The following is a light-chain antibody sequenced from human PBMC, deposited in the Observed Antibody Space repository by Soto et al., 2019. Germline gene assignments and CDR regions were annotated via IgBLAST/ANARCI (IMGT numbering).Light chain of an antibody. CDR3: SSYTSYTTLWV. J-gene: IGLJ3*02. Sequence: QSALTQPASVSGSPGQSITISCTGTDSDIGNYNYVSWYQQHPGKAPKLMIYGVTNRPSGVSDRFSGSKSGNAASLTISGLQAADEADYYCSSYTSYTTLWVFGGGTKLTVL. CDR2: GVT. V-gene: IGLV2-14*01. CDR1: DSDIGNYNY.